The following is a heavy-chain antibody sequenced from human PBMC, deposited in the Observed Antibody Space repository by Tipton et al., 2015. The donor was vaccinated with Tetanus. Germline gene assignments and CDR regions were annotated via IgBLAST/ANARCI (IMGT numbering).Heavy chain of an antibody. D-gene: IGHD6-19*01. CDR3: ARDPNSSGWYPAYFDL. J-gene: IGHJ4*02. V-gene: IGHV3-48*01. Sequence: SLRLSCAASGFTLRSYSMNWVRQAPGKGLEWVSYISTTSNTIYYADSVRGRFTISRDNDKNLLYLQMSRLRREDTAVYYCARDPNSSGWYPAYFDLWGQGTLVTVSS. CDR1: GFTLRSYS. CDR2: ISTTSNTI.